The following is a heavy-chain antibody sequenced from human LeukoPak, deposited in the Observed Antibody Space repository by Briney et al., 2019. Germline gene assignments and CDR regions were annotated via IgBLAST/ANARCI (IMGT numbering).Heavy chain of an antibody. V-gene: IGHV4-4*02. CDR2: MHHSGRT. CDR3: ARAQEGCSRASCYLEP. J-gene: IGHJ5*02. CDR1: GASISSTNW. Sequence: MASETLSLTCAISGASISSTNWWMWVRQPPGKGLEWIGEMHHSGRTNYNPSLKSRITISVDKSKNQVFLRLNSVAAADTALYYCARAQEGCSRASCYLEPWGQGTLVTVSS. D-gene: IGHD2-2*01.